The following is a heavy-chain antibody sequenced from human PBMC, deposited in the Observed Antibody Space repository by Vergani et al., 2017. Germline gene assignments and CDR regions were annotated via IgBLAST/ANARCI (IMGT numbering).Heavy chain of an antibody. CDR3: ATRYRSRGKDYGDYFDF. V-gene: IGHV4-59*04. D-gene: IGHD4/OR15-4a*01. CDR2: VYHGGSA. CDR1: GGSISSYY. J-gene: IGHJ4*02. Sequence: QVQLQESGPGLAKPSETLSLTCTVSGGSISSYYWSWIRQPPGKGLEWIGSVYHGGSAYYSQSLQSRATIVLHTSSNQFSLRLSPVTAADRAIYFCATRYRSRGKDYGDYFDFWGQGILVTVSS.